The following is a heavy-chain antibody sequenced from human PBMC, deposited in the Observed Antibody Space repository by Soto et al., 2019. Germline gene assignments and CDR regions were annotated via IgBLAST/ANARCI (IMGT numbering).Heavy chain of an antibody. D-gene: IGHD4-17*01. CDR3: ARDLDGDLDY. CDR2: INHSGST. V-gene: IGHV4-34*01. J-gene: IGHJ4*02. CDR1: GGSFSGYY. Sequence: SETLSLTCAVYGGSFSGYYWSWIRRPPGKGLEWIGEINHSGSTNYNPSLKSRVTISVDTSKNQFSLKLSSVTAADTAVYYCARDLDGDLDYWGQGTLVTVSS.